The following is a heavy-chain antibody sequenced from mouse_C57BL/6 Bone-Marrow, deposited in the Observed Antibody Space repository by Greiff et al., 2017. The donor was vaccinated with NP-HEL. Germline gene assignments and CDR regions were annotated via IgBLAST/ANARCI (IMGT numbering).Heavy chain of an antibody. CDR2: ISDGGSYT. CDR3: ARNGNYAMDY. D-gene: IGHD2-1*01. J-gene: IGHJ4*01. CDR1: GFTFSSYA. V-gene: IGHV5-4*01. Sequence: DVHLVESGGGLVKPGGSLKLSCAASGFTFSSYAMSWVRQTPEKRLEWVATISDGGSYTYYPDNVKGRFTISRDNAKNNLYLQMSHLKSEDTAMYYCARNGNYAMDYWGQGTSVTVSS.